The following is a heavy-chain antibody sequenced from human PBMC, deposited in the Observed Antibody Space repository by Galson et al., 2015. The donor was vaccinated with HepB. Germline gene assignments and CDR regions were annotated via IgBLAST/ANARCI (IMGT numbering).Heavy chain of an antibody. Sequence: TLSLTCTVSGGSISSGGVYWSWIRHHPGKGLEWIGYTYYSGGTYYSPSLNGRVTITLEKSKNQFSLKLSSVTAADTAVYYCARDQASRFWSGYYTPPPAAYVDVWGKGTTVTVSS. V-gene: IGHV4-31*03. CDR2: TYYSGGT. D-gene: IGHD3-3*01. CDR3: ARDQASRFWSGYYTPPPAAYVDV. J-gene: IGHJ6*03. CDR1: GGSISSGGVY.